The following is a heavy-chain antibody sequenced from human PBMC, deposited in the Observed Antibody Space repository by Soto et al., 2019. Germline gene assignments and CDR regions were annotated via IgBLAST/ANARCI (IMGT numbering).Heavy chain of an antibody. Sequence: QVQLVQSGAEVKKPGASVKVSCKASGYTFTSYGISWVRQAPGQGLEWMGWISAYNGNTNDAQKFQGRVTMTTDTSTRTAYMELRNMRCDAAAVYYCARDGMVTFGGVIVIPPNYCDMDVWGKGTTVTVSS. D-gene: IGHD3-16*02. CDR2: ISAYNGNT. J-gene: IGHJ6*03. V-gene: IGHV1-18*01. CDR3: ARDGMVTFGGVIVIPPNYCDMDV. CDR1: GYTFTSYG.